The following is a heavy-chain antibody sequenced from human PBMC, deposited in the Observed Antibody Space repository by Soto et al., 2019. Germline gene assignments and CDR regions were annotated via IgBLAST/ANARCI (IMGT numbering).Heavy chain of an antibody. Sequence: GGSLRLSCAASGFTLRSYGMHWVRQAPGKGLEWVAIISHDGSNTYYVDSVKGRFTISRDNPNNMLYLQMNSLRLEDTAVYYCAKDFDRTNWGNWFDSWGQGTLVTVSS. CDR1: GFTLRSYG. V-gene: IGHV3-30*18. CDR2: ISHDGSNT. J-gene: IGHJ5*01. D-gene: IGHD7-27*01. CDR3: AKDFDRTNWGNWFDS.